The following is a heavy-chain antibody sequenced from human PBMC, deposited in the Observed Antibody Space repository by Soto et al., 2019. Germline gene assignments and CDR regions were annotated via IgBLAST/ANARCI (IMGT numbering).Heavy chain of an antibody. CDR1: GFSISSYF. J-gene: IGHJ4*02. CDR2: IHYSGST. D-gene: IGHD3-3*01. CDR3: ARALDFWSAYFDY. Sequence: PSETLSLTCTFSGFSISSYFWILIRQPPGRGLEWIGHIHYSGSTNYNPSLKSRVTISVDTSKDQVSLKLSSVTAADTAVYYCARALDFWSAYFDYWGQGSLVTVSS. V-gene: IGHV4-59*08.